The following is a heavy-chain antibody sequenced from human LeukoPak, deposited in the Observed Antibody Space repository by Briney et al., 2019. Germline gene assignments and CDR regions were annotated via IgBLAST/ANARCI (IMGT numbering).Heavy chain of an antibody. D-gene: IGHD6-19*01. V-gene: IGHV4-59*08. CDR2: IYYSGIT. Sequence: SETLSFTCTVSGGSISSYYWSWIRQPPGKGLEWIGYIYYSGITNYNPSLKSRVTISVDTSKNQFSLQLSSVTAADTAVYYCARLGYSSGYLDYWGQGTVVTVSA. J-gene: IGHJ4*02. CDR3: ARLGYSSGYLDY. CDR1: GGSISSYY.